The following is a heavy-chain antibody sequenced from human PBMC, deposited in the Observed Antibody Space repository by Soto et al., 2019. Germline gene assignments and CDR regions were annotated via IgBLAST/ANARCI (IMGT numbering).Heavy chain of an antibody. CDR1: GGSISSGGYS. Sequence: SETLSLTCAVSGGSISSGGYSWSWIRQPPGKGLEWIGNIYYSGSTYYNPSLKSRVTISVDTSKNQFSLKVRSVTAADTAVYYCARRYGGNFDYWGQGTLVTVS. J-gene: IGHJ4*02. D-gene: IGHD1-26*01. V-gene: IGHV4-30-2*03. CDR2: IYYSGST. CDR3: ARRYGGNFDY.